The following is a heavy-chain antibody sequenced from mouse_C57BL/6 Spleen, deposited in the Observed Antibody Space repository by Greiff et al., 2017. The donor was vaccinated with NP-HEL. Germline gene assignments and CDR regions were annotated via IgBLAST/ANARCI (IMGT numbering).Heavy chain of an antibody. CDR2: IHPSDSDT. CDR3: AIGGYDYDAVDY. Sequence: QVHVKQSGADLVKPGASVKVSCKASGYTFTSYWMHWVKQRPGQGLEWIGRIHPSDSDTNYNQKFKGKATLTVDKSSSTAYMQLSSLTSEDSAVYYWAIGGYDYDAVDYWGQGTTLTVSS. CDR1: GYTFTSYW. D-gene: IGHD2-4*01. V-gene: IGHV1-74*01. J-gene: IGHJ2*01.